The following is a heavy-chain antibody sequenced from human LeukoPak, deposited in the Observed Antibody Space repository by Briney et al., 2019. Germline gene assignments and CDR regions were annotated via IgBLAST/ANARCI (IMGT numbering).Heavy chain of an antibody. CDR1: GFTFGSYE. V-gene: IGHV3-48*03. D-gene: IGHD2-15*01. CDR3: AREFPLFRVVVVAAAFDY. CDR2: ISSSGSTI. J-gene: IGHJ4*02. Sequence: PGGSLRLSCAASGFTFGSYEMNWVRQAPGKGLEWVSYISSSGSTIYYADSVKGRFTISRDNAKNSLYLQMNSLRAEDTAVYYCAREFPLFRVVVVAAAFDYWGQGTLVTVSS.